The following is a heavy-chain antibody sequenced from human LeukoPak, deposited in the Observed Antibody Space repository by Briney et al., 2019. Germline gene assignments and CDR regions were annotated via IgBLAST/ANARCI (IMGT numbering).Heavy chain of an antibody. Sequence: GALRLSCAASRFTFSSYGMHWVRQAPGKGLEWVAVISYDGSNKYYADSVKGRFTISRDNSKNTLYLQMNSLRAEDTAVYYCAKAGSNWNYVYWGQGTLVTVSS. J-gene: IGHJ4*02. D-gene: IGHD1-7*01. V-gene: IGHV3-30*18. CDR1: RFTFSSYG. CDR2: ISYDGSNK. CDR3: AKAGSNWNYVY.